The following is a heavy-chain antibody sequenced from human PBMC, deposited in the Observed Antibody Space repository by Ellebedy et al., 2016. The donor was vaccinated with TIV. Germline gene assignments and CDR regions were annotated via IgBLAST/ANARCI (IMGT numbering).Heavy chain of an antibody. CDR3: ARDYGMDV. Sequence: SETLSLTXGVHGGSFRGYYWSWIRQPPGKGLEWIGEINPSGSANYNPSLKSRVTISVDTSKNQFSLKLSSVTAADTAVYYCARDYGMDVWGQGTTVTVSS. V-gene: IGHV4-34*01. J-gene: IGHJ6*02. CDR2: INPSGSA. CDR1: GGSFRGYY.